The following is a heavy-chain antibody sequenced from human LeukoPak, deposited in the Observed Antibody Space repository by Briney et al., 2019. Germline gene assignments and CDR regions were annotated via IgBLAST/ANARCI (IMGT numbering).Heavy chain of an antibody. CDR3: ARERDIAAAAYWYYYYGMDV. CDR1: GFTFSSYW. CDR2: INSDGSST. Sequence: GGSLRLSCAASGFTFSSYWMHWVRQAPGKGLVWVSRINSDGSSTSYADSVKGRFTISRDNAKNTLYLQMNSLRAEDTAVYYCARERDIAAAAYWYYYYGMDVWGQGTTVTVSS. J-gene: IGHJ6*02. D-gene: IGHD6-13*01. V-gene: IGHV3-74*01.